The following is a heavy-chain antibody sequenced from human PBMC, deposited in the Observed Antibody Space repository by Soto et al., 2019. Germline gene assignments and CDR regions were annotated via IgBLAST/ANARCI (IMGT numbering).Heavy chain of an antibody. V-gene: IGHV3-7*01. D-gene: IGHD2-21*02. CDR1: GFSFGNDW. CDR2: IKEDGSEK. J-gene: IGHJ4*02. Sequence: GGSLRLSCIASGFSFGNDWMGWVRQAPGKGLEWVANIKEDGSEKFSVDSVRGRFTISRDNAKNSLYLQMNSLRADDTAVYYCARPDCNSKYHPLLAGGQGTRVTVSS. CDR3: ARPDCNSKYHPLLA.